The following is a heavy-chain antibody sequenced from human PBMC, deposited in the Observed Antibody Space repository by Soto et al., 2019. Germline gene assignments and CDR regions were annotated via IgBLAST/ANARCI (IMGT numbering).Heavy chain of an antibody. Sequence: GGSLRLSCAASGFTFSSYGMHWVRQAPGKGLEWVAVISYDGSNKYYADSVKGRFTISRDNSKNTLYLQMNSLRAEDTAVYYCAKDLLMVRGALSYGMDVWGQGTTVTVSS. D-gene: IGHD3-10*01. V-gene: IGHV3-30*18. CDR3: AKDLLMVRGALSYGMDV. CDR1: GFTFSSYG. CDR2: ISYDGSNK. J-gene: IGHJ6*02.